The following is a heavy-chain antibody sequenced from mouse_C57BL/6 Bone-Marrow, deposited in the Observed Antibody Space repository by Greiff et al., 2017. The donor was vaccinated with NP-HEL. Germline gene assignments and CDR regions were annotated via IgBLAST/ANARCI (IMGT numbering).Heavy chain of an antibody. CDR2: IHPSDSDT. D-gene: IGHD2-3*01. CDR3: AIRGGRWLYFDY. V-gene: IGHV1-74*01. Sequence: VKQRPGQGLEWIGRIHPSDSDTNYNQKFKGKATLTVDKSSSTAYMQLSSLTSEDSAVYYCAIRGGRWLYFDYWGQGTTLTVSS. J-gene: IGHJ2*01.